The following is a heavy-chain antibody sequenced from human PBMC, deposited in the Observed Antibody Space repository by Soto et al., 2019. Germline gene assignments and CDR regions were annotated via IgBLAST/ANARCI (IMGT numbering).Heavy chain of an antibody. D-gene: IGHD5-18*01. CDR1: GGSISNYY. J-gene: IGHJ4*02. CDR2: MYYTGSN. V-gene: IGHV4-59*01. CDR3: ARRGYSFASGYYFDS. Sequence: QVQLQESGPGLVKPSETLSLTCTVSGGSISNYYWSWVRQPPGKGLEWIGFMYYTGSNNYHPSLPSRVTMSLSTSQNQFSLQLSSVTAADTAVYYCARRGYSFASGYYFDSWSQGTLVTVSS.